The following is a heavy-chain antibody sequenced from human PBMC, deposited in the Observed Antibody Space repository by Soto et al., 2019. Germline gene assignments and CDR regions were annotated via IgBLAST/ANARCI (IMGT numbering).Heavy chain of an antibody. V-gene: IGHV1-69*04. Sequence: GASVKVSCKASGGTFSSYTISWVRQAPGQGLEWMGRIIPILGIANYAQKFQGRVTITADKSTSTAYMELSSLRSEDTAVYYCARERRCSGGSCYLGIDAFDIWGQGTMVTVSS. D-gene: IGHD2-15*01. J-gene: IGHJ3*02. CDR1: GGTFSSYT. CDR2: IIPILGIA. CDR3: ARERRCSGGSCYLGIDAFDI.